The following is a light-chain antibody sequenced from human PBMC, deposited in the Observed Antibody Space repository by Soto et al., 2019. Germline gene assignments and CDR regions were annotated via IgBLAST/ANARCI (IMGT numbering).Light chain of an antibody. J-gene: IGKJ4*01. V-gene: IGKV3-15*01. CDR2: GAS. Sequence: EIVMTQSPATLSVSPGERATLSCRASQSIGSNLAWYQQKPGQAPRLLIYGASTRATGIPARFSGSGSATEFSLTISSLQSEDFAVYYCQQYNTWPLTFGGVPNVEIK. CDR3: QQYNTWPLT. CDR1: QSIGSN.